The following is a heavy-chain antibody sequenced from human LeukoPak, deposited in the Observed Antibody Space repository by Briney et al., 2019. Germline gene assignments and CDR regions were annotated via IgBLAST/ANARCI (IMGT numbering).Heavy chain of an antibody. J-gene: IGHJ6*03. CDR3: AKPAGDYYFYYYMDV. Sequence: GGSLRLSCAASGFTFRSYAMSWVRQAPGKGLEWVSAISGSGGSTYYADSVKGRFTISRDNSKNTLYLQMNSLRVEDTAVYYCAKPAGDYYFYYYMDVWGKGTTVTVSS. V-gene: IGHV3-23*01. CDR2: ISGSGGST. CDR1: GFTFRSYA. D-gene: IGHD3-10*01.